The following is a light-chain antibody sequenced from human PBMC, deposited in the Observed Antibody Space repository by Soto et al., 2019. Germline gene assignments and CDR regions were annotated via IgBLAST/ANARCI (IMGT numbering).Light chain of an antibody. J-gene: IGKJ4*01. CDR1: QSTSRL. Sequence: EIQMTQSPSTLSASVGDLVNITCRASQSTSRLFAWYPQKPGKAPKLLIYEASTLESRVPSRFTGSASGTQFAIPITIFKPDALATYYCQHYHTFPHAFGGGTEVEIK. V-gene: IGKV1-5*01. CDR3: QHYHTFPHA. CDR2: EAS.